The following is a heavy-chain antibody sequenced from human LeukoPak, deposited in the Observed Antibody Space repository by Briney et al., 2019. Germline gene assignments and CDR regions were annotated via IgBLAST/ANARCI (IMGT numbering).Heavy chain of an antibody. CDR3: ARTGYYDFWSGYYSLFGY. CDR2: MNPNSGNT. Sequence: ASVKVSCKASGYTFTSYDINWVRQATGQGLEWMGWMNPNSGNTGYAQKFQGRVTITRNTSISTAYMELSSLRSEDTAVYYCARTGYYDFWSGYYSLFGYWGQGTLVTVSS. J-gene: IGHJ4*02. V-gene: IGHV1-8*03. CDR1: GYTFTSYD. D-gene: IGHD3-3*01.